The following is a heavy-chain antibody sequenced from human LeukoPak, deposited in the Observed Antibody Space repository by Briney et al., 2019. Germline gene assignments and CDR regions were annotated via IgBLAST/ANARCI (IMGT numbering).Heavy chain of an antibody. J-gene: IGHJ4*02. V-gene: IGHV3-21*01. CDR3: ARDIGYSYGYVDY. D-gene: IGHD5-18*01. CDR2: ISSSSSYI. Sequence: GGSLRLSCAASGFTFSSYSMNWVRQAPGKGLEWVSSISSSSSYIYYADSVKGRFTISRDNAKNSLYLQMNSLRAEDTVVYYCARDIGYSYGYVDYWGQGTLVTVSS. CDR1: GFTFSSYS.